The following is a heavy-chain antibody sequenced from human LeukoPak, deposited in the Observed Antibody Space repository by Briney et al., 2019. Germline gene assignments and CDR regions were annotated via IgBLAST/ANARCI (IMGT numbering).Heavy chain of an antibody. CDR1: GFTFSSNV. D-gene: IGHD2-2*01. CDR2: IPASGGST. CDR3: ARELIFEYQLLSSYYYYYMDV. Sequence: AGKSLRLSCAASGFTFSSNVMIWVRQAPGKGLEWVSSIPASGGSTYYADSVKGRFTISRDNAKNSLYLQMNSLRAEDTAVYYCARELIFEYQLLSSYYYYYMDVWGKGTTVTVSS. J-gene: IGHJ6*03. V-gene: IGHV3-23*01.